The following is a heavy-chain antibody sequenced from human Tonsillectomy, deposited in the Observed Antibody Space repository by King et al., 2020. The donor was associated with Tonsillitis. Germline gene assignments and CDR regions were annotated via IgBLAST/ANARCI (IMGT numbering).Heavy chain of an antibody. CDR3: ANSLYSSAPPPQYYYYYGMDV. V-gene: IGHV3-30*04. J-gene: IGHJ6*02. CDR2: ISYDGSNK. Sequence: VQLVESGGGVVQPGRSLRLSCAASGFSFTSYAIHWVRQAPGKGLEWVALISYDGSNKYYADSVKGRFTISRDNSKNTLYLQMNSLRAEDTAVYYCANSLYSSAPPPQYYYYYGMDVWGQGTTVTVSS. CDR1: GFSFTSYA. D-gene: IGHD6-19*01.